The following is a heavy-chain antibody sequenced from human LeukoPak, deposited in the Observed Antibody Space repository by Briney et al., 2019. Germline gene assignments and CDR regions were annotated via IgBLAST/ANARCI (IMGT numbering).Heavy chain of an antibody. CDR2: IYPADSET. Sequence: GVSLKISCKGSGFIFTGYWIVWVRQMPGKGLEWMGIIYPADSETTYSPSLQGQITISADRSSTTAHLQWSSLKASDTAIYYCARATCVNGICYTLYWGQGSLVTVSS. D-gene: IGHD2-8*01. V-gene: IGHV5-51*01. CDR3: ARATCVNGICYTLY. J-gene: IGHJ4*02. CDR1: GFIFTGYW.